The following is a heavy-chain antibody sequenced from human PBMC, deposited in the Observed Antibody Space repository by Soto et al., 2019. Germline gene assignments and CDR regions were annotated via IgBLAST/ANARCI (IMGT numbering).Heavy chain of an antibody. CDR3: APIRGDLSTGHYYFDY. CDR2: ISWDAEK. CDR1: GFSLTTRGGG. D-gene: IGHD3-9*01. Sequence: QITLKQSGPPLVKPTQTLTLTCTFSGFSLTTRGGGVGWISQPPGKALEWLALISWDAEKRYSPSLKCRLTFTKATSDNQVVLTMTTMDPVDTATCYCAPIRGDLSTGHYYFDYWGQGTLVTVSS. V-gene: IGHV2-5*02. J-gene: IGHJ4*02.